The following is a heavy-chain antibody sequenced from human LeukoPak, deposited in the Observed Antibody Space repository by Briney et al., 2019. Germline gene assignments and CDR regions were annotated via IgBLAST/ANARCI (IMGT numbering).Heavy chain of an antibody. CDR2: IYGGGST. CDR1: GFTFSNNY. J-gene: IGHJ6*02. D-gene: IGHD3-3*01. CDR3: ARDGAPNYDFWSGYYRVYYYYYGMGV. Sequence: GGSLRLSCAASGFTFSNNYMTWVRQAPGKGLEWVSVIYGGGSTYYSDSAKGRFTISRDNAKNSLYLQMNSLRAEDRAVYYCARDGAPNYDFWSGYYRVYYYYYGMGVWGQGTTVTVSS. V-gene: IGHV3-66*01.